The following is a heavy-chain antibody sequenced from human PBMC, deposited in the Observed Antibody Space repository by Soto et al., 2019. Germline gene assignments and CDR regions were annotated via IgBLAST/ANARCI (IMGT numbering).Heavy chain of an antibody. CDR3: ARAFYGDSAAYYSGMDV. CDR2: IYRRGSQ. Sequence: SETLSLTCADSGFSISSGFYWGWIRKPPGKGLEWIGNIYRRGSQYYNPSLKSRVTISVDTSKNQFSLKLSSVTAADTAVYYCARAFYGDSAAYYSGMDVWGQGTTVTVSS. J-gene: IGHJ6*02. V-gene: IGHV4-38-2*01. CDR1: GFSISSGFY. D-gene: IGHD4-17*01.